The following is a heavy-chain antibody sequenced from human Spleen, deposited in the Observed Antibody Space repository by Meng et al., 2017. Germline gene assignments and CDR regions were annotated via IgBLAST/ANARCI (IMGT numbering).Heavy chain of an antibody. D-gene: IGHD3-22*01. V-gene: IGHV7-4-1*02. CDR1: GYTFSSYA. Sequence: ASVKVSCKASGYTFSSYAMNWVRQAPGQGLEWMGWITTNTGNPTYAQGFTGRFVFSLDTSVSTAYLQISSLKAEDTAVYYCARDSFMYYYDSSGELGVDYWGQGTLVTVSS. J-gene: IGHJ4*02. CDR2: ITTNTGNP. CDR3: ARDSFMYYYDSSGELGVDY.